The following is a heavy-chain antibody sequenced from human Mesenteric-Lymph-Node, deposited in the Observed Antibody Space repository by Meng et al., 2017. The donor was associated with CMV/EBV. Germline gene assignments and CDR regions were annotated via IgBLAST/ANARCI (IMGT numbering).Heavy chain of an antibody. J-gene: IGHJ3*01. CDR2: INPGDSDT. Sequence: YDFAAFWIGWVRQVPGKGLEWMGVINPGDSDTTYSPSFQGRVTISVDKSRSTAYLQWDTLKASDTANYYCARRLLDRGIVFDALDLWGQGTMVTVSS. CDR3: ARRLLDRGIVFDALDL. V-gene: IGHV5-51*01. CDR1: YDFAAFW. D-gene: IGHD3-10*01.